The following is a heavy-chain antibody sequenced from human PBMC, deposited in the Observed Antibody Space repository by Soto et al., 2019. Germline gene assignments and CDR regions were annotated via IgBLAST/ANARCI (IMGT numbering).Heavy chain of an antibody. D-gene: IGHD3-10*01. Sequence: EVQLLESGGGLVQPGGSLRVSCAASGFAFNIYAMSWVRQAPGKGLEWVSVISGSADSTNYADSVKGRFTISRDNSKKTVYLQMNSLRVEDTAVYYCAKDRNHYCSGSYFDYWGQGTLVTVSS. J-gene: IGHJ4*02. CDR1: GFAFNIYA. V-gene: IGHV3-23*01. CDR2: ISGSADST. CDR3: AKDRNHYCSGSYFDY.